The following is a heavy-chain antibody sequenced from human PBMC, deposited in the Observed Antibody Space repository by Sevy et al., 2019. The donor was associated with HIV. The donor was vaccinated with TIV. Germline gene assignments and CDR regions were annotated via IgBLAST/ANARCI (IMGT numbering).Heavy chain of an antibody. D-gene: IGHD6-13*01. V-gene: IGHV3-72*01. J-gene: IGHJ4*02. CDR1: GFTFSDHY. CDR3: ATHAGLAAAGRVFDY. CDR2: TRNKADSYTT. Sequence: GGSLRLSCAASGFTFSDHYMEWVRQAPGKGLERVGRTRNKADSYTTEYAESVKGRFTISRDDSKNSLYLQMNSLKTEDTAVYYCATHAGLAAAGRVFDYWGQGTLVTVSS.